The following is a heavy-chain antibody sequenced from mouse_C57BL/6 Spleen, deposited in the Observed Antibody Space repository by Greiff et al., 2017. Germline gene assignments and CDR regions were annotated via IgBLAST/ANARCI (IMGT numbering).Heavy chain of an antibody. V-gene: IGHV1-15*01. CDR1: GYTFTDYE. D-gene: IGHD1-1*01. CDR2: IDPETGGT. CDR3: TRGIITTVVA. J-gene: IGHJ3*01. Sequence: QVQLKESGAELVRPGASVTLSCKASGYTFTDYEMHWVKQTPVHGLEWIGAIDPETGGTAYNQKFKGKAILTADKSSSTAYMELRSLTSEDSAVYYCTRGIITTVVAWGQGTLVTVSA.